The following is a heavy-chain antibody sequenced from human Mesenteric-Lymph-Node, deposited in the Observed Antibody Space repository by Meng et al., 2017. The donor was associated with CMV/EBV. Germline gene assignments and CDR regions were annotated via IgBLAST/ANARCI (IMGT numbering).Heavy chain of an antibody. Sequence: QVQLVQSGAEVKKPGSSLKVSCKASGGTFSSYTISWVRQAPGQGLEWMGRIIPILGMANYAQKFQGRVTITADKSTSTAYMELSSLRSEDTAVYYCAGGIAAAGSRWFDPWGQGTLVTVSS. J-gene: IGHJ5*02. V-gene: IGHV1-69*02. CDR1: GGTFSSYT. CDR2: IIPILGMA. D-gene: IGHD6-13*01. CDR3: AGGIAAAGSRWFDP.